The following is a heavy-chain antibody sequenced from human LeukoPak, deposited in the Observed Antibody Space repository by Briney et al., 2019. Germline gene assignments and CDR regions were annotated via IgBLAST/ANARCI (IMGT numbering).Heavy chain of an antibody. J-gene: IGHJ4*03. V-gene: IGHV3-23*01. Sequence: GGSLRLSCAASGFTFSSYAMSWARQAPGKGLEWVSAISGSGDSTYYADSVKGRFTISGDNSKNTLYLQMNSLRAEDTAVYYCAKVFSSDVATFDYWGQGTTVTVSS. CDR2: ISGSGDST. D-gene: IGHD6-6*01. CDR1: GFTFSSYA. CDR3: AKVFSSDVATFDY.